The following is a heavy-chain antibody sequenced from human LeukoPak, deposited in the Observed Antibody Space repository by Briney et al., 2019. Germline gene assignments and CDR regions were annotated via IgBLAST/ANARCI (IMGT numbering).Heavy chain of an antibody. CDR1: GFTFSSYR. CDR2: ISSSSSYI. V-gene: IGHV3-21*01. Sequence: GGSLRLSCAASGFTFSSYRMNWVRQAPGKGLESVSSISSSSSYIYYADSVKGRFTISRDNAKNSLYLQMNSLRAEDTAVYYCASPDIVATAGLNYYYYMDVWGKGTTVTVSS. D-gene: IGHD5-12*01. J-gene: IGHJ6*03. CDR3: ASPDIVATAGLNYYYYMDV.